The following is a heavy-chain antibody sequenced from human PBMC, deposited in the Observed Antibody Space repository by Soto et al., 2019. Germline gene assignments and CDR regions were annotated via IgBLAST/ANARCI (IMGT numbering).Heavy chain of an antibody. CDR3: ARGGYGGNSGLRHLDY. Sequence: QVQLQQWGAGLLKPSETLSLTCAVYGGSFSGYYWSYIRQPPGKRLEWIGEINYSGSTNYNPSLKSRVTLSVDTSKNQFPPKLSSVTAADTAVYYCARGGYGGNSGLRHLDYWGQGTLLTVSS. V-gene: IGHV4-34*01. CDR2: INYSGST. CDR1: GGSFSGYY. D-gene: IGHD2-21*02. J-gene: IGHJ4*02.